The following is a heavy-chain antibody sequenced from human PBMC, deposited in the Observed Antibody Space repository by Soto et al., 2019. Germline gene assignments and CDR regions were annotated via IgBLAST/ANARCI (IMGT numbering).Heavy chain of an antibody. D-gene: IGHD6-13*01. CDR3: AKDLRPYSSSWTTIWFDP. CDR1: GFTFDDCT. V-gene: IGHV3-43*01. J-gene: IGHJ5*02. CDR2: ISWDGGSR. Sequence: PGGSLRLSCAASGFTFDDCTMHWVRQAPGKGLEWVSLISWDGGSRNYADSVKGRFTISRDNSKNSLYLQMNSLRTEDTALYYCAKDLRPYSSSWTTIWFDPWGQGTLVTVSS.